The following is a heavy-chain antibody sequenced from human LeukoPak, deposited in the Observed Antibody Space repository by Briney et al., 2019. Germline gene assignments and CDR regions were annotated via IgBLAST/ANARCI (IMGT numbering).Heavy chain of an antibody. Sequence: GGSLRLSCRASGFTFGDYAMTWFRQAAWKWLECVAFIRGKAYGGTTEYAASVQGRFIISRDDPKSIAYLQMNSLTTEDTAVYYCTRAVNRIAAAGDYWGQGTLVTVSS. CDR2: IRGKAYGGTT. J-gene: IGHJ4*02. V-gene: IGHV3-49*03. D-gene: IGHD6-13*01. CDR1: GFTFGDYA. CDR3: TRAVNRIAAAGDY.